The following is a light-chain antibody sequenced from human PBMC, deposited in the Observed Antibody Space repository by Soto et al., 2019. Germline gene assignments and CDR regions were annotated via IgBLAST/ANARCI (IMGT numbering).Light chain of an antibody. V-gene: IGKV3D-20*02. CDR1: QSVSSSY. CDR2: GAS. Sequence: PGERVTLYCRASQSVSSSYLTCYQQKPGQAPSLLIYGASTRATGIPATFSGSGSGTDFTLTISSLEPADFAVYYCQQRSNWPPITFGQGTRLEIK. J-gene: IGKJ5*01. CDR3: QQRSNWPPIT.